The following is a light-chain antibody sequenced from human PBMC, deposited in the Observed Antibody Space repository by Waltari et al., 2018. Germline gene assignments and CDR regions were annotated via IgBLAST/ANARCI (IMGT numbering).Light chain of an antibody. CDR3: QQRSNWPPIT. CDR1: QSVSSY. J-gene: IGKJ5*01. V-gene: IGKV3-11*01. Sequence: ETVLTQSSPTLSLSPGERATISCRASQSVSSYLAWYQQKPGQAPRLLIYDASNRATGIPARFSGSGSGTDFTLTISSLEPEDFAVYYCQQRSNWPPITFGQRTRLEIK. CDR2: DAS.